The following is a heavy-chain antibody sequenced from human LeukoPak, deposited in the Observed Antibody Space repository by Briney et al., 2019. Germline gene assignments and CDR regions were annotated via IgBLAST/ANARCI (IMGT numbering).Heavy chain of an antibody. J-gene: IGHJ4*02. CDR1: GFTVNSNY. CDR3: ARGSVAPRWYYFDY. CDR2: IYSGGST. D-gene: IGHD3-10*01. V-gene: IGHV3-53*01. Sequence: GGSLRLSCAASGFTVNSNYMSWVRQAPGKGLEWVSVIYSGGSTYYADSVKGRFTFSRDSSKNTLYLQMNSLRAKDTAVYYCARGSVAPRWYYFDYWGQGTLVTVSS.